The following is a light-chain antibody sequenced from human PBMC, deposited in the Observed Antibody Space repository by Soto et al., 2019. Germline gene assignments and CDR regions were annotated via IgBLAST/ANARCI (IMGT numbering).Light chain of an antibody. CDR1: QGISNY. V-gene: IGKV1-27*01. CDR2: SAS. Sequence: DIQMTQSPSSLSASVGDRDTITCRASQGISNYLAWYQQKPGKVPKLLIYSASTLQLGVPSRFSGSGSGTDFTLTISSLQPEDVATYYCQKHNSAPFTFGPGTKVDIK. CDR3: QKHNSAPFT. J-gene: IGKJ3*01.